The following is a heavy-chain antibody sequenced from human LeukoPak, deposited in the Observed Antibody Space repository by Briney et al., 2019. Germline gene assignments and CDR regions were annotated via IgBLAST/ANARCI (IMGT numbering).Heavy chain of an antibody. D-gene: IGHD4-17*01. CDR2: IYYSGST. Sequence: SETLSLTCTVSGGSISSYYWSWIRQPPGKGLEWIGYIYYSGSTNYNPSLKSRVTISVDTSKNQFSLKLSSVTAADTAVYYCARGYPSRYGDYLWGYYYYMDVWGKGTTVTVSS. CDR1: GGSISSYY. CDR3: ARGYPSRYGDYLWGYYYYMDV. J-gene: IGHJ6*03. V-gene: IGHV4-59*01.